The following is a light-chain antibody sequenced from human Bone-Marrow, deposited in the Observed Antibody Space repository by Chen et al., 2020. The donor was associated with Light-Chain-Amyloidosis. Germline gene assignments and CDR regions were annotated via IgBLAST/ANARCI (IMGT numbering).Light chain of an antibody. J-gene: IGLJ2*01. Sequence: QSALTQPASVSGSPGQSITISCTGTRSDVSGYNYVSWYQQHPGKAPKLMIYDVSNRPSGVSNRFSDSKSGNTASLTSSGLKAEDEADYYCSSYTSSSTVVFGGGTKLTVL. CDR1: RSDVSGYNY. CDR2: DVS. CDR3: SSYTSSSTVV. V-gene: IGLV2-14*03.